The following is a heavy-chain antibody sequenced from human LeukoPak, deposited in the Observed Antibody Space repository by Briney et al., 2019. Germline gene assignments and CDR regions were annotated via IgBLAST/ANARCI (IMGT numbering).Heavy chain of an antibody. CDR2: MYYSGST. CDR1: SGSLSSHY. D-gene: IGHD1-26*01. V-gene: IGHV4-59*11. Sequence: PSETLSLTCTVYSGSLSSHYWSWIRKPPGKGLEWIGYMYYSGSTNYNPSLKSRVTISVCTSKKQFSLKLSSVAAADTAVYYCARAQGTIVGAPFAFDMGGEGRMVTVSS. J-gene: IGHJ3*02. CDR3: ARAQGTIVGAPFAFDM.